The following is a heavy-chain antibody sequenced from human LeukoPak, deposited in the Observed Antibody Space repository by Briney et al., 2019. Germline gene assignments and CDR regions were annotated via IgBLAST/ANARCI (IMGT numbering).Heavy chain of an antibody. J-gene: IGHJ4*02. CDR1: GFTFSSYW. CDR2: INSDGRST. Sequence: GGSLRLSCAASGFTFSSYWMHWVRQAPGKGLVWVSRINSDGRSTSYADSVKGQFTISRDNSKNTLHLQMNSLRAEDTAVYYCARHSSGYYHYDYWGPGTPVTAAS. CDR3: ARHSSGYYHYDY. V-gene: IGHV3-74*01. D-gene: IGHD3-22*01.